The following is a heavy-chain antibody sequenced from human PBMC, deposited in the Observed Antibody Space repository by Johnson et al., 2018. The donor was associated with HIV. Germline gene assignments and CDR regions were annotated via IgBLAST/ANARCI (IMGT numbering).Heavy chain of an antibody. CDR3: AKTYSEGEVLDAFDI. Sequence: MLLVESGGGLVQPGGSLRLSCEASGFTFSTYAMSWVRQAPGKGLEWVSGISGGGGSTYYADSVKGRFTISRDNSKNTLYLQMNSLRAEDTAVYYCAKTYSEGEVLDAFDIWGQGTRVTVSS. CDR1: GFTFSTYA. CDR2: ISGGGGST. J-gene: IGHJ3*02. D-gene: IGHD2-21*01. V-gene: IGHV3-23*04.